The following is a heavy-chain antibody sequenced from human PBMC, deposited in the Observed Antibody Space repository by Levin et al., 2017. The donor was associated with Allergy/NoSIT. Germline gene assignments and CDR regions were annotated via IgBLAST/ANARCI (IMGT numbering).Heavy chain of an antibody. Sequence: SETLSLTCRVSGGSVSSGTYYWSWIRRPPGKGLEWIGYISYRGVTKYNPSLKSRVTISVDTSKNDFSLKVTSVTAADTAVYYCARDRIIVSGGNDYYYGMDVWGQGTTVIVSS. CDR1: GGSVSSGTYY. J-gene: IGHJ6*02. D-gene: IGHD5/OR15-5a*01. V-gene: IGHV4-61*03. CDR2: ISYRGVT. CDR3: ARDRIIVSGGNDYYYGMDV.